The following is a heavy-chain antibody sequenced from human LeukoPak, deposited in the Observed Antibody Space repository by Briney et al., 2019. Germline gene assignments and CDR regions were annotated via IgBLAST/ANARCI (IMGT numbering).Heavy chain of an antibody. D-gene: IGHD2-2*01. J-gene: IGHJ6*04. CDR3: AIEPHCSSTSCPDYYGMDV. CDR2: INHSGST. CDR1: GGSFSGYY. V-gene: IGHV4-34*01. Sequence: PSETLSLTCAVYGGSFSGYYWSWLRQPPGKGLVWIGEINHSGSTNYNPSLKSRVTISVDTSKNQFSLKLSSVTAADTAVYYCAIEPHCSSTSCPDYYGMDVWGKGTTVTVSS.